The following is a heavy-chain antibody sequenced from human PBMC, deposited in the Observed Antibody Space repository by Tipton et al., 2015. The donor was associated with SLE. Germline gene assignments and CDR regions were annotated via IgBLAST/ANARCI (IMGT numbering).Heavy chain of an antibody. D-gene: IGHD6-19*01. Sequence: TLSLTCTVSGGSISSGDYYWSWIRQPPGKGLEWIGYIYYSGSTYYNPSLKSRVTISVDTSKNQFSLKLSSVTAADTAVYYCARDMDWSSGWYPLGYWGQGTLVTVSS. CDR3: ARDMDWSSGWYPLGY. CDR1: GGSISSGDYY. V-gene: IGHV4-30-4*01. J-gene: IGHJ4*02. CDR2: IYYSGST.